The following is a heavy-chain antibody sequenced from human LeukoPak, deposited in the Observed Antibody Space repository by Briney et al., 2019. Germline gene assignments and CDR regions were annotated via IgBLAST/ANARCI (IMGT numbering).Heavy chain of an antibody. CDR1: EFTFSNCD. Sequence: GGSLRLSCAASEFTFSNCDIHWVRQAPGKGLEWIAVTSSDLNVKLYADAVKGRFTISRDNSRSTLYLQMNSLRPEDTAIYYCAREGYYGSGSPPSLYFDYWGQGTLVTVSS. J-gene: IGHJ4*02. CDR3: AREGYYGSGSPPSLYFDY. CDR2: TSSDLNVK. D-gene: IGHD3-10*01. V-gene: IGHV3-30-3*01.